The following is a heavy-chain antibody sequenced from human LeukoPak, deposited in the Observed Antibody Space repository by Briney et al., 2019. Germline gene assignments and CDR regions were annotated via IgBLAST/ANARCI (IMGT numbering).Heavy chain of an antibody. J-gene: IGHJ4*02. CDR3: ARVRYGDYFDY. Sequence: PGGSLRLSCAASGFTVSTNYMSWVRQAPGKGLEWVSVIYSGGSTDYADSVKGRFTISRDNSKNTLYLQMNSLRAEDTAVYYCARVRYGDYFDYWGQGTRVTVSS. D-gene: IGHD4-17*01. CDR1: GFTVSTNY. V-gene: IGHV3-66*01. CDR2: IYSGGST.